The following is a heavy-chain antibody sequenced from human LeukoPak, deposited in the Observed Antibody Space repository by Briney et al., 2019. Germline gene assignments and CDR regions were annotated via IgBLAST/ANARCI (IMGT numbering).Heavy chain of an antibody. V-gene: IGHV5-10-1*01. CDR2: IDPSDSYT. D-gene: IGHD3-10*01. CDR1: GYSFISYW. Sequence: GESLKISCKGSGYSFISYWISWVRQMPGKGLEWMGRIDPSDSYTNYSPSFQGHVTISADKSISTAYLQWSSLKASDTAMYYCAWGSGGAFDYWGQGTLVTVSS. J-gene: IGHJ4*02. CDR3: AWGSGGAFDY.